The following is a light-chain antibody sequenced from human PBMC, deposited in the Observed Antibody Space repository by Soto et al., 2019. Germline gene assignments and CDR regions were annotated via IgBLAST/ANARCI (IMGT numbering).Light chain of an antibody. CDR2: DAS. CDR3: QQRSNWPPWT. CDR1: QSVGIY. Sequence: EIVLTQSPATLSLSPGERATLSCRASQSVGIYLAWFQQRPGQAPRLLIYDASNRATGIPDRFSGSGSGTDFTLSISRLEPGDSAVYYCQQRSNWPPWTFGQGTKVEIK. V-gene: IGKV3-11*01. J-gene: IGKJ1*01.